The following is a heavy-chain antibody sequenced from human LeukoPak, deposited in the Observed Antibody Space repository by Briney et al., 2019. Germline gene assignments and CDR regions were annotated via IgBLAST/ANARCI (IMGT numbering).Heavy chain of an antibody. CDR2: ISGSGGST. Sequence: GGSLRLSCAASGFTVSTYAMSWARQAPGKGLEWVSAISGSGGSTYYADSVKGRFTISRDNSKNTLYLQMNSLRAEDTAVYYCAKIKYSSSWYGAFDIWGQGTMVTVSS. CDR1: GFTVSTYA. V-gene: IGHV3-23*01. J-gene: IGHJ3*02. D-gene: IGHD6-13*01. CDR3: AKIKYSSSWYGAFDI.